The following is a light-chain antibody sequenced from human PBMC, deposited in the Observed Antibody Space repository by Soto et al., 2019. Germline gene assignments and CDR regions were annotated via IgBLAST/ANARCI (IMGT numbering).Light chain of an antibody. CDR1: SSDVGGYNY. V-gene: IGLV2-8*01. J-gene: IGLJ1*01. Sequence: QCVLTQPPSASGSPGQSVTISCTGTSSDVGGYNYVSWYQQHPGKAPKLMIYEVSKRPSGVPDRFSGSKSGNTASLTVSGLQAEDEADYYCSSYAGSNNFVFGTGTRSPS. CDR3: SSYAGSNNFV. CDR2: EVS.